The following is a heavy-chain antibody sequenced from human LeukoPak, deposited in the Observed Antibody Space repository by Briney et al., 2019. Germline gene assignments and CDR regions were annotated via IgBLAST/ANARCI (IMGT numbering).Heavy chain of an antibody. Sequence: GRSLRLSCAASGFTFSSYWMSWVRQAPGKGLEWVANIKQDGSEKYYVDSVKGRFTISRDNAKNSLYLQMNSLRAEDTAVYYCARDPAGYYYDSSGSLYDYWGQGTLVTVSS. J-gene: IGHJ4*02. CDR1: GFTFSSYW. V-gene: IGHV3-7*03. CDR3: ARDPAGYYYDSSGSLYDY. CDR2: IKQDGSEK. D-gene: IGHD3-22*01.